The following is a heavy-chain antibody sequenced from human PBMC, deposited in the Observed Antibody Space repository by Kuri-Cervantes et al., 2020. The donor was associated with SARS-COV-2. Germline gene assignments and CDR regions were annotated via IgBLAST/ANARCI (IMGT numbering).Heavy chain of an antibody. V-gene: IGHV3-11*04. CDR2: IGPSGTTK. Sequence: LSLTCAVSGELFSGYYWTWIRQAPGKGLEWVPNIGPSGTTKYYADSVKGRFTISRDNAKNSLYLQMSSLRAEDTAVYYCARDLRLGKSLDYWGQGTLVTVSS. D-gene: IGHD7-27*01. J-gene: IGHJ4*02. CDR1: GELFSGYY. CDR3: ARDLRLGKSLDY.